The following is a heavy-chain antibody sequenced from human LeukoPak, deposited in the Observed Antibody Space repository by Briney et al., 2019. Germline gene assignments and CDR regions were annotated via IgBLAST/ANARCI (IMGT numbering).Heavy chain of an antibody. CDR2: IYSSGST. J-gene: IGHJ4*02. CDR1: GGSISNNY. CDR3: ARHGLKLVGASTIYFGN. V-gene: IGHV4-59*08. Sequence: SGTLSLTCTVSGGSISNNYWSWIRQSPGKGLEWIGYIYSSGSTDYNPPLKSRVTVSVDTSKNQFSLKLNPVTAADTAVYYCARHGLKLVGASTIYFGNWGQGTLVTVSS. D-gene: IGHD1-26*01.